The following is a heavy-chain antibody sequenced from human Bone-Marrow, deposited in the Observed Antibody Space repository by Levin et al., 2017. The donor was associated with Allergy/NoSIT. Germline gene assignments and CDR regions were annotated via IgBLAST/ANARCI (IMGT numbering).Heavy chain of an antibody. D-gene: IGHD2-2*01. CDR3: ARGSALVVVPAAIWFYFDY. Sequence: GESLKISCKASGYTFTGYYMHWVRQAPGQGLEWMGRINPNSGGTNYAQKFQGRVTMTRDTSISTAYMELSRLRSDDTAVYYCARGSALVVVPAAIWFYFDYWGQGTLVTVSS. J-gene: IGHJ4*02. CDR1: GYTFTGYY. CDR2: INPNSGGT. V-gene: IGHV1-2*06.